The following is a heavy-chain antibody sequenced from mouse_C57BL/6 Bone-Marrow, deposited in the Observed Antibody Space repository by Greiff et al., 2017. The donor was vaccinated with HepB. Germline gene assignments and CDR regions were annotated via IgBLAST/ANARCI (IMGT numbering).Heavy chain of an antibody. V-gene: IGHV5-6*01. Sequence: EVHLVESGGDLVKPGGSLKLSCAASGFTFSSYGMSWVRQTPDKRLEWVATISSGGSYTYYPDSVKGRFTISRDNAKNTLYLQMSSLKSEDTAMYYCARQEPYYAYWGQGTTLTVSS. CDR1: GFTFSSYG. CDR3: ARQEPYYAY. J-gene: IGHJ2*01. CDR2: ISSGGSYT.